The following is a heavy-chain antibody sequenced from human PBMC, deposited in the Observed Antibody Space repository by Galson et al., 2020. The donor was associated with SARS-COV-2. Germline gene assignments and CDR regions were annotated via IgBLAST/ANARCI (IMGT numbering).Heavy chain of an antibody. CDR2: IYYSGST. J-gene: IGHJ5*02. V-gene: IGHV4-39*07. CDR3: ARGSRYHNWFDP. D-gene: IGHD2-2*02. Sequence: SETLSLTCTVSGGSISSSSYYWGWIRQPPGKGLEWIGSIYYSGSTYYNPSLKSRVTISVDTSKNQFSLKLSSVTAADTAVYYCARGSRYHNWFDPWGQGTLVTVSS. CDR1: GGSISSSSYY.